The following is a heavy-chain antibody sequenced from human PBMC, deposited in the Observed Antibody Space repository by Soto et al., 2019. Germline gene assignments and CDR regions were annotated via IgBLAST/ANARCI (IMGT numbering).Heavy chain of an antibody. CDR1: GFTFSSYA. D-gene: IGHD1-20*01. CDR2: ISGSGGST. J-gene: IGHJ4*02. Sequence: PGRSMRLSCAASGFTFSSYAMSWVRQAPGKGLEWVSAISGSGGSTYYADSVKGRFTISRDNSKNTLYLQMNSLRAEDTAGYYCAKDLYRYKLAPFDAWGQRTPGTVA. V-gene: IGHV3-23*01. CDR3: AKDLYRYKLAPFDA.